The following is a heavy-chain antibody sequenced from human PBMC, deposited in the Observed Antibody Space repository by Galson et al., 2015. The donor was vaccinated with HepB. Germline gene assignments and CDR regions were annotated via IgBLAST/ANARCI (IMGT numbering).Heavy chain of an antibody. V-gene: IGHV3-73*01. D-gene: IGHD6-13*01. CDR3: TRLGDLSGYSSL. CDR1: GFTFSGSA. Sequence: SLRLSCAASGFTFSGSAMHWVRQASGRRLEWVGRIGSKANSYATAYAASVKGRFTISRDDSKNTAYMQMNGLKTEDTAVYYCTRLGDLSGYSSLWGQGTLVTVSS. J-gene: IGHJ4*02. CDR2: IGSKANSYAT.